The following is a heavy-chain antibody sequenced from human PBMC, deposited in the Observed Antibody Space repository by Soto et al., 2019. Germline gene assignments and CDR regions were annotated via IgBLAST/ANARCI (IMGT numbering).Heavy chain of an antibody. J-gene: IGHJ5*02. Sequence: SETLSLTCTVSGGSISSYYWSWIRQPPGKGLGWIGYIYYSGSTNYNPSLKGRVTISVDTSKNQFSRKLSSVTAADTAVYYCASEIQGIAAAKGNWFDPWGQGTLVTVSS. CDR1: GGSISSYY. CDR3: ASEIQGIAAAKGNWFDP. V-gene: IGHV4-59*01. D-gene: IGHD6-13*01. CDR2: IYYSGST.